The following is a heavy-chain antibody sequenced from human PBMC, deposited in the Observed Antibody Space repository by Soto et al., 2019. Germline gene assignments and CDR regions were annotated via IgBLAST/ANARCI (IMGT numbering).Heavy chain of an antibody. D-gene: IGHD3-9*01. CDR2: ISWTSGSI. CDR3: QKEAYDILTGYYDDY. Sequence: PGGSLRLSCAASGFTFDDYAMHWVLQAPGKGLEWVSGISWTSGSIGYADSVKGRFTISRDNAKNSLYLQMNSLRAEDTAFFFWQKEAYDILTGYYDDYWGQGTLVTVSS. CDR1: GFTFDDYA. V-gene: IGHV3-9*01. J-gene: IGHJ4*02.